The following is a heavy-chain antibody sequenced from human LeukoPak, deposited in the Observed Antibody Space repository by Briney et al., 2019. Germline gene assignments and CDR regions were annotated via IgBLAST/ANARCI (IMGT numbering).Heavy chain of an antibody. CDR1: GYTFTGYY. D-gene: IGHD5-12*01. CDR2: INPNSGDT. V-gene: IGHV1-2*02. J-gene: IGHJ4*02. CDR3: ATDNRDIMTGFDY. Sequence: ASVKVSCKATGYTFTGYYMNWVRQALGQGLEWMGRINPNSGDTEYGQKFRGRVTMTRDTSISTAYMELSSLRSDDTAVYYCATDNRDIMTGFDYWGQGTLVTVSS.